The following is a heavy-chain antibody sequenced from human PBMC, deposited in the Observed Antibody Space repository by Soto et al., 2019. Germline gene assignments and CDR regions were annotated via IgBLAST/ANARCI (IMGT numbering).Heavy chain of an antibody. J-gene: IGHJ6*03. Sequence: GGSLRLSCAASGFTFSSYSMNWVRQAPGKGLEWVSSISSSSSYIYYADSVKGRFIISRDDSTNTLILQMNSLETEDTAVYFCTTDVDCTNGVCPNYFRNYMDVWGKGTTVTVSS. D-gene: IGHD2-8*01. V-gene: IGHV3-21*03. CDR1: GFTFSSYS. CDR2: ISSSSSYI. CDR3: TTDVDCTNGVCPNYFRNYMDV.